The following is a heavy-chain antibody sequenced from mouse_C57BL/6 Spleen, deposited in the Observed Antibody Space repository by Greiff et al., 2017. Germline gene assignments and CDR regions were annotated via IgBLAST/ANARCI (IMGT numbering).Heavy chain of an antibody. V-gene: IGHV5-2*01. CDR3: ARGSITTRAMDY. CDR2: INSDGGST. Sequence: DVMLVESGGGLVQPGESLKLSCESNEYEFPSHDMSWVRKTPEKRLELVAAINSDGGSTYYPDTMERRFIISRDNTKKTLYLQMSSLRSEDTALYYCARGSITTRAMDYWGQGTSVTVSS. CDR1: EYEFPSHD. J-gene: IGHJ4*01. D-gene: IGHD1-1*01.